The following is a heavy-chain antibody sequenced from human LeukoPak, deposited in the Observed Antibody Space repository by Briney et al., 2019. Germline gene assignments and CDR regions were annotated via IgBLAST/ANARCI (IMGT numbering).Heavy chain of an antibody. CDR3: ARDLAYSNYDLKYGMDV. V-gene: IGHV3-23*01. CDR1: GFTFSSYA. J-gene: IGHJ6*02. CDR2: ISGSGGST. Sequence: GGSLRLSCAASGFTFSSYAMSWVRQAPGKGLEWVSAISGSGGSTFYADSVKGRFTISRDNSKNSLYLQVNSLRAEDTAVYYCARDLAYSNYDLKYGMDVWGQGTTVTVSS. D-gene: IGHD4-11*01.